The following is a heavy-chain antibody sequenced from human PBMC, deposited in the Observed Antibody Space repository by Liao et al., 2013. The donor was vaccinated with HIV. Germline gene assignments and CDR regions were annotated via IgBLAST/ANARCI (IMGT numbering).Heavy chain of an antibody. D-gene: IGHD3/OR15-3a*01. J-gene: IGHJ5*02. V-gene: IGHV4-61*02. CDR1: GGSITSGSYY. CDR3: AKVGPWGDWGLTS. CDR2: IYTSGST. Sequence: QVQLQESGPGLVKPSQTLSLTCTVSGGSITSGSYYWSWIRQPAGKGLEWIGRIYTSGSTNYNPSLKSRVTISVDTSKNQFSLKLTSVTAADTAVYYCAKVGPWGDWGLTSWGQGTLVTVSS.